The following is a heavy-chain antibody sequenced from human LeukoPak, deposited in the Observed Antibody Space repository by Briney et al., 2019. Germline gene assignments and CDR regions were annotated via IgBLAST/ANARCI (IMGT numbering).Heavy chain of an antibody. CDR1: GYTFTGYY. D-gene: IGHD6-25*01. V-gene: IGHV1-2*02. Sequence: ASVTVSFKASGYTFTGYYMHWVRQAPGQGLEWMGWINPNSGGTNYAQKFQGRVTMTRDTSISTAYMELSRLRSDDTAVYYCARAESTTRLYFDYWGQGTLVTVSS. CDR2: INPNSGGT. CDR3: ARAESTTRLYFDY. J-gene: IGHJ4*02.